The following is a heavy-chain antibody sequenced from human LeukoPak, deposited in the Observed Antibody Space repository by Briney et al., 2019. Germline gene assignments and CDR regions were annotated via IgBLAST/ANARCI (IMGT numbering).Heavy chain of an antibody. V-gene: IGHV1-24*01. CDR1: GYTLTELS. Sequence: ASVTVSCTVSGYTLTELSMHWVRQAPGKGLEWMGGFDPEDGETIYAQKFQGRVTMTEDTSTDTAYMELSSLRSEDTAVYYCATDSPYSSYYFDYWGQGTLVTVSS. D-gene: IGHD6-6*01. CDR2: FDPEDGET. J-gene: IGHJ4*02. CDR3: ATDSPYSSYYFDY.